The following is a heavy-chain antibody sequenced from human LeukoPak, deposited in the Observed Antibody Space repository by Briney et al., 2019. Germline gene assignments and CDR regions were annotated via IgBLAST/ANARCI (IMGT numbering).Heavy chain of an antibody. D-gene: IGHD3-22*01. Sequence: SETLSLTCTVSGGSISSSSYYWGWIRQPPEKGLEWIGSIYYSGSTYYNPSLKSRVTISVDTSKNQFSLKLSSVTAADTAVYYCARHVNYYDSSGYIDAFDIWGQGTMVTVSS. CDR2: IYYSGST. CDR1: GGSISSSSYY. J-gene: IGHJ3*02. V-gene: IGHV4-39*01. CDR3: ARHVNYYDSSGYIDAFDI.